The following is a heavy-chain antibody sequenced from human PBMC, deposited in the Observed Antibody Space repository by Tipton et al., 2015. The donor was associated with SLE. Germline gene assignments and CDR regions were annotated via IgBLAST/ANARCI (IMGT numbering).Heavy chain of an antibody. CDR2: IDHSGGA. CDR1: GGSFNTYY. CDR3: ARTRHCGVDSCHFHFDI. D-gene: IGHD2-21*01. V-gene: IGHV4-34*10. Sequence: LRLSCAVYGGSFNTYYWNWIRQSPGKGLEWIGEIDHSGGAVYNPSLKSRVTMSVDTSNNQFSLSLNSVTTADTAIYYCARTRHCGVDSCHFHFDIWSQGTMVTVSS. J-gene: IGHJ3*02.